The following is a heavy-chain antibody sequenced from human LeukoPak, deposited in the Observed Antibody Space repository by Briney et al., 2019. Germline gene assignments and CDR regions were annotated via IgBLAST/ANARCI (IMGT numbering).Heavy chain of an antibody. V-gene: IGHV3-30*03. J-gene: IGHJ4*02. D-gene: IGHD5-18*01. CDR1: GFTFSSYG. Sequence: PGGSLRLSCAASGFTFSSYGMHWVRQAPGKGLEWVAVISYDGSNKYYADSVKGRFTISRDNSKNTLYLQMNSLRAEDTAVYYCGSGYRYLYLDYWGQGTLVTVSS. CDR3: GSGYRYLYLDY. CDR2: ISYDGSNK.